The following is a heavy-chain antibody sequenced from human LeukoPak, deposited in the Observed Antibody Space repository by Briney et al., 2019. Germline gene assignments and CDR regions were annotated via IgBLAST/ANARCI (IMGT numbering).Heavy chain of an antibody. Sequence: GSLRLSCAASGFTFSSYAMHWVRQAPGKGLEWVAVISYDGSNKYYADSVKGRFTISRDNSKNTLYLQMNSLRAEDTAAYYCARDPDDYGDYEFDYWGQGTLVTVSS. V-gene: IGHV3-30-3*01. CDR2: ISYDGSNK. CDR3: ARDPDDYGDYEFDY. J-gene: IGHJ4*02. D-gene: IGHD4-17*01. CDR1: GFTFSSYA.